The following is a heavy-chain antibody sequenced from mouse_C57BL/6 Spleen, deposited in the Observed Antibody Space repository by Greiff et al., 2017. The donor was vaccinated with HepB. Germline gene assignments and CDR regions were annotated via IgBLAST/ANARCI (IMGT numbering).Heavy chain of an antibody. D-gene: IGHD4-1*01. CDR3: TRLPNWDGMDY. CDR2: IRNKANNHAT. CDR1: GFTFSDAW. Sequence: EVQLVESGGGLVQPGGSMKLSCAASGFTFSDAWMDWVRQSPEKGLEWVAEIRNKANNHATYYAESVKGRFTISRDDSKSSVYLQMNSLRAEDTGIYYCTRLPNWDGMDYWGQGTSVTVSS. V-gene: IGHV6-6*01. J-gene: IGHJ4*01.